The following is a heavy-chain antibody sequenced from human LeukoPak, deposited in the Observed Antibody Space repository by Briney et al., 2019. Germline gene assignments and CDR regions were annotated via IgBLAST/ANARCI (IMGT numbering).Heavy chain of an antibody. CDR2: IRYDGSNK. D-gene: IGHD6-19*01. Sequence: GGSLRLSCAASGFTFSSYGMLWVRQAPGKGLEWVAFIRYDGSNKYYADSVKGRFTISRDNSKNTPYLQMNSLRAEDTAVYYCAKDAGWYNAFDIWGQGTMVTVSS. CDR1: GFTFSSYG. CDR3: AKDAGWYNAFDI. J-gene: IGHJ3*02. V-gene: IGHV3-30*02.